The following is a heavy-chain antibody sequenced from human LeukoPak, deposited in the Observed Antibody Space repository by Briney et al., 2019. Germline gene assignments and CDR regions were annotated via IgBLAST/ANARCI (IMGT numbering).Heavy chain of an antibody. J-gene: IGHJ4*02. CDR2: ISNTGTT. CDR1: GGFISSYY. D-gene: IGHD6-13*01. CDR3: AGRQAGTSWIDS. Sequence: SETLSLTCTVSGGFISSYYWSWIRETPGKGLEWIGQISNTGTTKYNPSLQSRVTISIDTSKSHFSLRLSSVTAADTAVYYCAGRQAGTSWIDSWGQGTLVTVSS. V-gene: IGHV4-59*08.